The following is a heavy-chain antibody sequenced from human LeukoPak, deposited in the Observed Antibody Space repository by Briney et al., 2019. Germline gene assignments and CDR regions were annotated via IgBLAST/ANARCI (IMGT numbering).Heavy chain of an antibody. J-gene: IGHJ4*02. V-gene: IGHV3-74*01. CDR3: ARNYNGMSY. Sequence: GGSLRLSCVASGFTFTNYGMMWVRHAPGKGLVWVSYINSDGRRTTYADSVKGRFTISRDNAKNTLYLQTNSLRAEDTAMYYCARNYNGMSYWGQGTLVIVSS. D-gene: IGHD1-26*01. CDR2: INSDGRRT. CDR1: GFTFTNYG.